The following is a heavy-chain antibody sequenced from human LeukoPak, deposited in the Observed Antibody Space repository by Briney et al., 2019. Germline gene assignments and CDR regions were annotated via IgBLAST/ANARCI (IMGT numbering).Heavy chain of an antibody. J-gene: IGHJ4*02. CDR2: INPSGGST. Sequence: EASVKVSCKAPGYTFTSYYMHWVRQAPGQGLEWMGIINPSGGSTSYAQKFQGRVTMTRDTSTSTVYMELSSLRSEDTAVYYCARDSSWNYLYYWGQGTLVTVSS. V-gene: IGHV1-46*01. CDR3: ARDSSWNYLYY. D-gene: IGHD1-7*01. CDR1: GYTFTSYY.